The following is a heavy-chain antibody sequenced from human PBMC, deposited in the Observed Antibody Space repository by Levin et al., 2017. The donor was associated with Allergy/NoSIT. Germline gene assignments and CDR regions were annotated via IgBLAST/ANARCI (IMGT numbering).Heavy chain of an antibody. D-gene: IGHD4-17*01. CDR1: GFTFTSSA. CDR2: IVVGSGNT. CDR3: AADRLPTVTTDFDI. J-gene: IGHJ3*02. Sequence: AASVKVSCKASGFTFTSSAVQWVRQARGQRLEWIGWIVVGSGNTNYAQKFQERVTITRDMSTSTAYMELSSLRSEDTAVYYCAADRLPTVTTDFDIWGQGTMVTVSS. V-gene: IGHV1-58*01.